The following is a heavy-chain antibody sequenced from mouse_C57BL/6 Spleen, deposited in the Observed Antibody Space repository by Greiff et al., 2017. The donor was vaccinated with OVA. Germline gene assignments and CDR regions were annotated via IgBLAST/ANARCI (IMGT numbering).Heavy chain of an antibody. D-gene: IGHD1-1*01. Sequence: DVKLVESGGDLVKPGGSLKLSCAASGFTFSSYGMSWVRQTPDKRLEWVATISSGGSYTYYPDSVKGRFTISRDNAKNTLYLQMSSLKSEDTAMYYCARPITTVVAPFGYWGQGTTLTVSS. J-gene: IGHJ2*01. CDR1: GFTFSSYG. CDR2: ISSGGSYT. V-gene: IGHV5-6*02. CDR3: ARPITTVVAPFGY.